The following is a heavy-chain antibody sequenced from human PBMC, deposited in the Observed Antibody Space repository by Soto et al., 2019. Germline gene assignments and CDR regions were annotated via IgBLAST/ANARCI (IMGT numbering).Heavy chain of an antibody. CDR3: ARRMTWSLWCFDL. V-gene: IGHV1-8*01. J-gene: IGHJ2*01. CDR2: MNPNSGNT. CDR1: GYTFKDYD. D-gene: IGHD3-3*01. Sequence: QVQLLQSGAEVKKPGTSVRVSCRASGYTFKDYDINWVRRAPGQGLEWMGWMNPNSGNTAYARKFPRRNPKARGCPGRATFIELSSLTPEDTAVYYCARRMTWSLWCFDLWGSGTQVTVSS.